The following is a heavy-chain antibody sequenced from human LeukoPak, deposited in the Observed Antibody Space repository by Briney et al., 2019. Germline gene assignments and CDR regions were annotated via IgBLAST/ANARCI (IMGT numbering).Heavy chain of an antibody. D-gene: IGHD5-18*01. V-gene: IGHV4-39*01. J-gene: IGHJ4*02. Sequence: SSETLSLTCTVSGGSISTSNHYWGWIRQPPGKGLEWIGSIYYSGSTYYNPSLKSRVTISVDTSKNQFSLKPSSVTAADTAVYYCATHLRVTPLDYWGQGTLVTVSS. CDR3: ATHLRVTPLDY. CDR1: GGSISTSNHY. CDR2: IYYSGST.